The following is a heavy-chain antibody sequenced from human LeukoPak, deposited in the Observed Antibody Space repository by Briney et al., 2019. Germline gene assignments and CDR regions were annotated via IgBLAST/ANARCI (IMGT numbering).Heavy chain of an antibody. V-gene: IGHV2-70*12. J-gene: IGHJ4*02. CDR3: THILQRRYAGSFFDY. D-gene: IGHD1-26*01. CDR1: GFSLSTSEMC. CDR2: IDWDDDK. Sequence: SGPTLVNPTQTLTLTCTFSGFSLSTSEMCVSWIRQPPGKSLEWLARIDWDDDKYYSPSLKSRLTITKDTSKNQVVLTLTNMDPVDTATYSCTHILQRRYAGSFFDYWGQGTLVTVSS.